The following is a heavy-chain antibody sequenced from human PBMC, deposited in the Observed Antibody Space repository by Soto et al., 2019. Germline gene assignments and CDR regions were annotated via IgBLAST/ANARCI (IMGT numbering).Heavy chain of an antibody. CDR3: ARGTSYGRRYYYYGMDV. D-gene: IGHD5-18*01. Sequence: QVQLVQSGAEVKKPGASVKVSCKASGYAFTSYDINWVRQATGQGLEWMGWMNPNSGNTGYAQKFQGRVTMTRNTSISTAYMELSSLRSEDTAVYYCARGTSYGRRYYYYGMDVWGQGTTVTVSS. CDR2: MNPNSGNT. J-gene: IGHJ6*02. CDR1: GYAFTSYD. V-gene: IGHV1-8*01.